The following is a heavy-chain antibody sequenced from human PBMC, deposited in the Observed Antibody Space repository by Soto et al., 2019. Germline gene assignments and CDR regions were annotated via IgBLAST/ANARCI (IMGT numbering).Heavy chain of an antibody. Sequence: PSETLSLTCAVSGYSISSGYYWGWIRQPPGKGLEWIGSIYHSGNTIYNPSLMGRVTMSVDMSKNHVFLELTSVTAADTAMYYCARYCSNLDCHYLYYFDSWGQGTQVTVSS. D-gene: IGHD2-2*01. J-gene: IGHJ4*02. CDR1: GYSISSGYY. V-gene: IGHV4-38-2*01. CDR3: ARYCSNLDCHYLYYFDS. CDR2: IYHSGNT.